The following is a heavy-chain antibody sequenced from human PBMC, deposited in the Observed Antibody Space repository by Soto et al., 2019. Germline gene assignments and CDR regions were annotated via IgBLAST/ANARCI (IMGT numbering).Heavy chain of an antibody. CDR3: VXDKGFWRLTPTTSHFDY. V-gene: IGHV3-30*18. J-gene: IGHJ4*02. CDR2: ISYDGAIT. CDR1: TFSFSTYG. Sequence: GGSLRLSCPAPTFSFSTYGMHWVRQAPGKGLEWVAVISYDGAITYYGDSVKGRFTISRDNSENTLYLQMNSLRPDDTALYYCVXDKGFWRLTPTTSHFDYWGQGALVTVSS. D-gene: IGHD4-17*01.